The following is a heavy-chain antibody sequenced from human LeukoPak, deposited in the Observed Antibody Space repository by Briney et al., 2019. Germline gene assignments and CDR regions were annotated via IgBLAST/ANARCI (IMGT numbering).Heavy chain of an antibody. V-gene: IGHV3-33*01. CDR3: ARDRGSSWFIDY. CDR2: IWYDGSNK. CDR1: GFSFSNYG. D-gene: IGHD6-13*01. J-gene: IGHJ4*02. Sequence: PGGSLRLSCAASGFSFSNYGMHWVRQAPGKGLEWVAVIWYDGSNKYHADSVKGRFTISRDNSKNTLYLQMNSLRAEDTAVYYCARDRGSSWFIDYWGQGTLVTVPS.